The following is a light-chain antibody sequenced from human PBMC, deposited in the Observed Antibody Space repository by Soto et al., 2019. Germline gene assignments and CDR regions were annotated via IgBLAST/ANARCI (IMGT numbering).Light chain of an antibody. CDR2: GAS. Sequence: EIVMTQSPATLSLSPRERATLXXWASQSINSKLAWYQHRPGQAPRXLIYGASTRATGIPARFSGSGSGTEFTLTSSSLQSEVFAIYYCQQYNNWPRTFGGGTKVEIK. V-gene: IGKV3-15*01. CDR1: QSINSK. J-gene: IGKJ4*01. CDR3: QQYNNWPRT.